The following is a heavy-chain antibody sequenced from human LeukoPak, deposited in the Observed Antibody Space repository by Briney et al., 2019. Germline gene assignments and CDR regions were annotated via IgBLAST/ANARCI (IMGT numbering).Heavy chain of an antibody. CDR2: IKRGGTT. CDR3: KWERTVYYGLDV. D-gene: IGHD1-26*01. Sequence: GGSLRLSCTASGFKFSDAWMTWVRQAPGKGLEWVGRIKRGGTTDYAAPVNYRFTISRDDSKNTIYLQINSLKIEDTAVCYCKWERTVYYGLDVWGQGTTVTVSS. J-gene: IGHJ6*02. CDR1: GFKFSDAW. V-gene: IGHV3-15*01.